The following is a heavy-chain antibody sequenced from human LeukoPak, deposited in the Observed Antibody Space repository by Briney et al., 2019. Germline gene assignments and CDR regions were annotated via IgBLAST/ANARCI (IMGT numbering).Heavy chain of an antibody. J-gene: IGHJ4*02. V-gene: IGHV3-23*01. D-gene: IGHD2-21*02. CDR1: GFTFTSYA. Sequence: GGSLRLSCASSGFTFTSYAVSWVSQAPGKGLEWVSTISYSGGTTYHTDSVKGRFTISRDNSKNTLYLQMNSLRAEDTAVYYCASSRVTLKYYFDYWGQGTLVTVSS. CDR3: ASSRVTLKYYFDY. CDR2: ISYSGGTT.